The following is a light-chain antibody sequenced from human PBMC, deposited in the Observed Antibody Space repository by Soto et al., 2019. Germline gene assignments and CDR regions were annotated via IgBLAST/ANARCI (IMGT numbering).Light chain of an antibody. CDR1: QSVGSN. J-gene: IGKJ3*01. CDR3: QQYDNLPLT. CDR2: GAS. Sequence: ERVMTQSPATLSVSPGERATLSCRASQSVGSNLAWYQQKPGQAPRLLIFGASSRATGVPARFSGSGSGTEFTLTINSLQSEDFADYFCQQYDNLPLTFGPGTKVDIK. V-gene: IGKV3-15*01.